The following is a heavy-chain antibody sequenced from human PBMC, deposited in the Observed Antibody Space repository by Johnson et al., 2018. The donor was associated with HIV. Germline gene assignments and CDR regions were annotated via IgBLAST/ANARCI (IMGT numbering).Heavy chain of an antibody. J-gene: IGHJ3*02. D-gene: IGHD3-10*01. CDR1: GFTFSSYG. CDR2: ISYGGSNK. CDR3: ARDLAVFGSRAFDI. V-gene: IGHV3-30*03. Sequence: QVQLVESGGGVVQPGRSLRLSCAASGFTFSSYGMHWVRQAPGKGLAWVAVISYGGSNKYYADYVKGRFTISRDNSKNTLYLQMNSLRAEDTAVYYWARDLAVFGSRAFDIWGQGTMVTVSS.